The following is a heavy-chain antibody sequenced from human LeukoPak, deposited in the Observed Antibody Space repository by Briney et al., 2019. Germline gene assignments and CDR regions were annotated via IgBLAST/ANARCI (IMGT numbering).Heavy chain of an antibody. Sequence: PGGSLRLSCSASGFTFSSYAMHWVRQAPGKGLEWVAVRSYDGSNKYYADSVKGRFTISRDNSKNTLYLQMNSLRAEDTAVYYCAKGGYCSGGSCYDPFDYWGQGTLVTVSS. CDR3: AKGGYCSGGSCYDPFDY. V-gene: IGHV3-30-3*01. CDR1: GFTFSSYA. J-gene: IGHJ4*02. D-gene: IGHD2-15*01. CDR2: RSYDGSNK.